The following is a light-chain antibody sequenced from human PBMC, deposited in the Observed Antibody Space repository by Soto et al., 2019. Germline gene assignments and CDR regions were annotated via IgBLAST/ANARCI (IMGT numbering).Light chain of an antibody. CDR1: SSDVGAYDL. Sequence: QSVLTQPASVSGSPGQSITISCTGTSSDVGAYDLVSWYQHHPGKVPKLIIYEATKWPSGVSHRFSGSKSGSTASLTISGLPAEDEADYYCCAFAYSRVVFGVGTKLTVL. CDR2: EAT. V-gene: IGLV2-23*01. J-gene: IGLJ3*02. CDR3: CAFAYSRVV.